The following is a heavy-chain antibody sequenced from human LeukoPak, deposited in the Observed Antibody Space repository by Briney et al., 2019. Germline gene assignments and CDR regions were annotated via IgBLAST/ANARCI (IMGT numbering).Heavy chain of an antibody. CDR1: GFTFSISA. CDR2: INYSGSNA. V-gene: IGHV3-23*01. Sequence: GGSLRLSCAASGFTFSISAMTWVRQAPGKGLEWVALINYSGSNAYYADSVRGRFTISRDSSKSMLYLQMDSLRAEDTATYYCSRESGAFWPFGYWGQGTLVIVSS. D-gene: IGHD1-26*01. J-gene: IGHJ4*02. CDR3: SRESGAFWPFGY.